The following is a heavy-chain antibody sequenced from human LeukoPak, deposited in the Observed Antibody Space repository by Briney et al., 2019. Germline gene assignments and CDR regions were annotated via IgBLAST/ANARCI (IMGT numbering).Heavy chain of an antibody. V-gene: IGHV4-59*12. D-gene: IGHD2-15*01. J-gene: IGHJ4*02. Sequence: SETLSLTCTVSGGSISSYYWSWIRQPPGKGLEWIGYICYSGSTNYNPSLKSRVTISVDTSKNQFSLKLSSVTAADTAVYYCARDIVVVVAASYFDYWGQGTLVTVSS. CDR3: ARDIVVVVAASYFDY. CDR1: GGSISSYY. CDR2: ICYSGST.